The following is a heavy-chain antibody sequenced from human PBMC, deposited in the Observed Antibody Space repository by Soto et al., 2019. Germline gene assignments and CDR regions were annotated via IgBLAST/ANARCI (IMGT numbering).Heavy chain of an antibody. V-gene: IGHV1-69*01. CDR3: ARGTGSHVDY. Sequence: QVQLVQSGAEVKKPGSSVKVSCKTSGGTCRNYAINWVRQAPGQGLEWMGGSVPIVGTANYAQKFQGRVTITADESTSTGYMEVRSLRTEDTAVYYCARGTGSHVDYWGQGTLVTVSS. D-gene: IGHD3-9*01. J-gene: IGHJ4*02. CDR1: GGTCRNYA. CDR2: SVPIVGTA.